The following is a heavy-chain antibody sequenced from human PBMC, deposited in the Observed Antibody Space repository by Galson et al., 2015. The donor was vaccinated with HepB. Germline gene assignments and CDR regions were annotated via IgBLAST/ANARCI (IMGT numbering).Heavy chain of an antibody. V-gene: IGHV4-4*07. CDR3: ATSGSVRYFDWDDAFDI. D-gene: IGHD3-9*01. Sequence: TLSLTCTVSGGSISSYYWSWIRQPAGKGLEWIGRIYTSGSTNYNPSLKSRVTMSVDTSKNQFSLKLSSVTAADTAVYYCATSGSVRYFDWDDAFDIWGQGTMVTVSS. CDR2: IYTSGST. J-gene: IGHJ3*02. CDR1: GGSISSYY.